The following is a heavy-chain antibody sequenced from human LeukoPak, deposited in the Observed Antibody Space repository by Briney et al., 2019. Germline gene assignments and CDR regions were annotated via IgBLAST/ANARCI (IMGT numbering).Heavy chain of an antibody. CDR3: AWTDCGGDCYSPAFDI. CDR1: GCTFTGYY. J-gene: IGHJ3*02. Sequence: ASVKVSCKASGCTFTGYYMHWVRQAPGQGLEWMGWINPNSGGTNYTQKFQGRVTVTRDTSISTAYMELSRLRSDDTAVYYCAWTDCGGDCYSPAFDIWGQGTMVTVSS. V-gene: IGHV1-2*02. CDR2: INPNSGGT. D-gene: IGHD2-21*02.